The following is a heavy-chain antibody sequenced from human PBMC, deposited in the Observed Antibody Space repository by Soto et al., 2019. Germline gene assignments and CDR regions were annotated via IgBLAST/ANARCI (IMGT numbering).Heavy chain of an antibody. Sequence: SVKVSCTASGGTFSSNAISWVRQAPGQGLEWMGGIIPIFGTANYAQKFQGRVTITADESTSTAYMELSSLRSEDTAVYYCARSYYDFWSGYYPPYYYYGMDVWGQGTTVTVSS. D-gene: IGHD3-3*01. CDR2: IIPIFGTA. CDR1: GGTFSSNA. CDR3: ARSYYDFWSGYYPPYYYYGMDV. V-gene: IGHV1-69*13. J-gene: IGHJ6*02.